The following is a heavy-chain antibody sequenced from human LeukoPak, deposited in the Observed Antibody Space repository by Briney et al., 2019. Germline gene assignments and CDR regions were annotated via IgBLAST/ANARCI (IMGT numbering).Heavy chain of an antibody. CDR1: GFTFSSYS. CDR3: ARGNYYDSSGYYSSFHY. V-gene: IGHV3-21*01. CDR2: ISSSSSYI. J-gene: IGHJ4*02. Sequence: GGSLRLSCAASGFTFSSYSMNWVRQAPGKGLEWVSSISSSSSYIYYADSVKGRFTISRDNAKNSLYLQMNSLRAEDTAVYYCARGNYYDSSGYYSSFHYWGQGTLVTVSS. D-gene: IGHD3-22*01.